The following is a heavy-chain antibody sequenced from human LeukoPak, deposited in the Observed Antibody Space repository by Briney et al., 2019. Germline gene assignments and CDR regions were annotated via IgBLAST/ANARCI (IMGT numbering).Heavy chain of an antibody. CDR2: INHSGST. V-gene: IGHV4-34*01. Sequence: SETLSLTCAVYGGSFRGYYWSWIRQPPGKGLEWIGEINHSGSTNYNPSLKSRVTISVDTSKHQFSLKLSSVTAAGTAVYYCARGRMVRGTIDYWGQGTLVTVSS. CDR1: GGSFRGYY. D-gene: IGHD3-10*01. CDR3: ARGRMVRGTIDY. J-gene: IGHJ4*02.